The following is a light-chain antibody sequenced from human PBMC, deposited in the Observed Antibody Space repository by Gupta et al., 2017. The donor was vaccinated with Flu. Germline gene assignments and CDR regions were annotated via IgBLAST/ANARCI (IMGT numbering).Light chain of an antibody. Sequence: STISCTGTSSNVGGYSFVSWYQQRPVQAPKLLIYEVTQRPSGVADRFSGSKSGSTASLTISGLQAEDEAEYYCCAYEGSDTLDVFGDGTKVTVL. CDR2: EVT. CDR1: SSNVGGYSF. CDR3: CAYEGSDTLDV. V-gene: IGLV2-23*02. J-gene: IGLJ1*01.